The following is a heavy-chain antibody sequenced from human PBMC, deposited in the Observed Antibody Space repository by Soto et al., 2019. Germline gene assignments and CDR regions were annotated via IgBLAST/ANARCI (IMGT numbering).Heavy chain of an antibody. Sequence: SETLSLTCAFSCYSIISGYYWGWIRQPPGKGLEWIGSIYHSGSTYYNPSLKSRVTISVDTSKNQFSLKLSSVTAADTAVYYCARQRGHIAAAGTFYYYGMDVWGQGTTVTVSS. CDR2: IYHSGST. V-gene: IGHV4-38-2*01. CDR3: ARQRGHIAAAGTFYYYGMDV. CDR1: CYSIISGYY. D-gene: IGHD6-13*01. J-gene: IGHJ6*02.